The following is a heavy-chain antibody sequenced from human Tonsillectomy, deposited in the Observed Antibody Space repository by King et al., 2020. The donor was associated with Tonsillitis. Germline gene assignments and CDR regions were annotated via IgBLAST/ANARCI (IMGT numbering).Heavy chain of an antibody. CDR3: ARDPRGLYYFDY. J-gene: IGHJ4*02. D-gene: IGHD6-25*01. CDR2: VYHSGST. V-gene: IGHV4-59*01. Sequence: VQLQESGPGLVKPSETLSLTCAVSGDSISYYYWHWIRQPPGKGLEWIGYVYHSGSTNYNPSLKSRVTMSADTATNQFSLMVTSVTAADTAVYYCARDPRGLYYFDYWGRGNPVIVSS. CDR1: GDSISYYY.